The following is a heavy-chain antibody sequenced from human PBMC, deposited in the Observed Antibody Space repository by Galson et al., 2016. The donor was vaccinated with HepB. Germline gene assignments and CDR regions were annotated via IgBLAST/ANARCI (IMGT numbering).Heavy chain of an antibody. J-gene: IGHJ4*02. V-gene: IGHV1-46*02. CDR2: INPSNDYT. Sequence: KVSCKASGYTFNIYYMHWVRQAPGQGLEWMGIINPSNDYTSYAQDFQGRVTMTRDTSTSTVYMELSGLRSEDTAVYYCARGFFYGSGTYPCYFDYWGQGTLITVSS. CDR3: ARGFFYGSGTYPCYFDY. CDR1: GYTFNIYY. D-gene: IGHD3-10*01.